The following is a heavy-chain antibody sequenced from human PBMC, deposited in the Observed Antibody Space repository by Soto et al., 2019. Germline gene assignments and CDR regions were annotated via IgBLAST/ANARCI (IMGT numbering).Heavy chain of an antibody. CDR3: ARSAPDDGDYRADP. CDR1: GGSISSGAYY. D-gene: IGHD4-17*01. Sequence: HVQLQESGPGLVKPSQTLSLTCTVSGGSISSGAYYWSWIRQHPGKRLDWIGYIYYSGSTYYNPSLKSLVTISGDPSKSQFSRKLSSVTAADTAVYFCARSAPDDGDYRADPWGQGTLVTVSS. V-gene: IGHV4-31*01. CDR2: IYYSGST. J-gene: IGHJ5*02.